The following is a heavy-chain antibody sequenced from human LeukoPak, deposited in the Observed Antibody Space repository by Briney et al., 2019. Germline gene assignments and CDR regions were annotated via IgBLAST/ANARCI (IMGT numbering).Heavy chain of an antibody. CDR2: IKQDGSEK. Sequence: GGSLRLSCAASGFTFSSYWMSWVRQAPGKGLEWVANIKQDGSEKYYVDSVKGRFTISRDNAKNSLYLQMNSLRAEDTAVYYCARRHIVVVTAIQDYWGQGTLVTVSS. J-gene: IGHJ4*02. CDR3: ARRHIVVVTAIQDY. CDR1: GFTFSSYW. V-gene: IGHV3-7*01. D-gene: IGHD2-21*02.